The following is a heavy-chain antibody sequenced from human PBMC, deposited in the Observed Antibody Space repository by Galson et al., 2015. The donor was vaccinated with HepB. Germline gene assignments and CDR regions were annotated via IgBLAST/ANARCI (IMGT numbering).Heavy chain of an antibody. CDR3: ARTLNYFGSESYPWYYFDY. J-gene: IGHJ4*02. V-gene: IGHV1-2*02. Sequence: SVKVSCKASGYSFTGYYMHWVRQAPGQGLEWMGWLNPKSGDTNYAQKFQGRVTMTSDTSISTAYMELSRLRSDDTAVYFCARTLNYFGSESYPWYYFDYWGQGALVAVSS. CDR2: LNPKSGDT. CDR1: GYSFTGYY. D-gene: IGHD3-10*01.